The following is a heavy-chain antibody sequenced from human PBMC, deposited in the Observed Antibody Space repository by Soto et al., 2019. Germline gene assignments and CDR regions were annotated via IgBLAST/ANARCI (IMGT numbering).Heavy chain of an antibody. J-gene: IGHJ4*02. CDR3: ARDTTSWYY. CDR2: ISASGSTM. V-gene: IGHV3-48*01. Sequence: GGSLRLSCAASGFTFSNFNMNWVRQAPGTGLEWVSYISASGSTMYYADSVKGRFTISRDNAKNSLYLQMNSLRAEDTAVYYCARDTTSWYYWGQGTLVTVSS. CDR1: GFTFSNFN. D-gene: IGHD1-26*01.